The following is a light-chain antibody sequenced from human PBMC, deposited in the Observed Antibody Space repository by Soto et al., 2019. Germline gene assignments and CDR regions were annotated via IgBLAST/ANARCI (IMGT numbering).Light chain of an antibody. V-gene: IGKV1-5*01. CDR1: QSIIRW. Sequence: DIQMTQSPSTLSASFGDRVSITCRASQSIIRWLAWYQQKPGKAPQALIYDASSLKSGVPSRFSGNGSGTEFTLTISSLQPDDFATYYCQQYNTYSTFGQGTRLEI. CDR2: DAS. CDR3: QQYNTYST. J-gene: IGKJ5*01.